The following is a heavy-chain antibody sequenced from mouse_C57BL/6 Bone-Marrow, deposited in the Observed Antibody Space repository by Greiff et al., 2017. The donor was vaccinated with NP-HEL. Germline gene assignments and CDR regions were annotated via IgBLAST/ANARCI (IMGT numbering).Heavy chain of an antibody. CDR3: ARGTLCRGYAMDY. CDR1: GYTFTDHT. CDR2: IYPRDGST. V-gene: IGHV1-78*01. D-gene: IGHD2-3*01. J-gene: IGHJ4*01. Sequence: VQRVESDAELVKPGASVKISCKVSGYTFTDHTIHWMKQRPEQGLEWIGYIYPRDGSTKYNEKFKGKATLTADKSSSTAYMQLNSLTSEDSAVYFCARGTLCRGYAMDYWGQGTSVTVSS.